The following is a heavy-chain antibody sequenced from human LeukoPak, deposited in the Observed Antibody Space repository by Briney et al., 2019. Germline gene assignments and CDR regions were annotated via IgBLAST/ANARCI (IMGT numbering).Heavy chain of an antibody. CDR3: ARAAIVVVPAWWFDP. CDR1: GYTFTSYY. D-gene: IGHD2-2*01. V-gene: IGHV1-46*01. J-gene: IGHJ5*02. CDR2: INPSGGST. Sequence: ASVKVSCKASGYTFTSYYMHWVRQAPGQGLEWMGIINPSGGSTSYAQKFQGRVTMTRDTSTSTVYMELSSLRSEDTAVYYCARAAIVVVPAWWFDPWGQGTLVTVSS.